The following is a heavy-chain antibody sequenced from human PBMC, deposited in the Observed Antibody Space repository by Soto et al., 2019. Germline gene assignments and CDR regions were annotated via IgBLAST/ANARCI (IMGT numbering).Heavy chain of an antibody. V-gene: IGHV1-58*01. J-gene: IGHJ3*02. Sequence: TVKVSCKASGFTFTSSAVQWVRQARGQRLEWIGWIVVGSGNTNYAQKFQERVTITRDMSTSTAYMELSSLRSEDTAVYYCAAEGSLVADAFDIWGQGTMVTVSS. CDR2: IVVGSGNT. CDR1: GFTFTSSA. D-gene: IGHD5-12*01. CDR3: AAEGSLVADAFDI.